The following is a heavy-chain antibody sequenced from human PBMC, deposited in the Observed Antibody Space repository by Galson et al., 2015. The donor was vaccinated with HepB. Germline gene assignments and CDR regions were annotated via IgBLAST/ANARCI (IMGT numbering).Heavy chain of an antibody. CDR2: ITTEGGP. V-gene: IGHV3-66*01. J-gene: IGHJ4*02. CDR3: ASGGGSPGY. Sequence: SLRLSCAASGFTVSNNRMSWARQAPGKGLEWVSVITTEGGPHYADSVKARFTISRDSFRNTLYLQMNSLRAEDTALYYCASGGGSPGYWDQGALVTVSS. D-gene: IGHD3-16*01. CDR1: GFTVSNNR.